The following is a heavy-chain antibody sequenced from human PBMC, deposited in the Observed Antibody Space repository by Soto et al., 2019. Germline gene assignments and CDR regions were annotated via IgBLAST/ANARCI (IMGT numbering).Heavy chain of an antibody. CDR2: IYSGDSDA. V-gene: IGHV5-51*01. D-gene: IGHD3-3*01. CDR3: ATQIMLILGSGFDI. J-gene: IGHJ3*02. Sequence: PGESLKIPFKGSGYSFPTTWIAWVRQLPGKGLERMGLIYSGDSDALYRPSVQGQVTISSDKSISTAYLQLNSLKAADTAIYYCATQIMLILGSGFDIWGQGTMVTVSS. CDR1: GYSFPTTW.